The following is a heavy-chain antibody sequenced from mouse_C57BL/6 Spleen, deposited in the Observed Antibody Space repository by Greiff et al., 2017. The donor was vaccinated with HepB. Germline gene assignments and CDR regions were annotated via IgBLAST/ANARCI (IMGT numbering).Heavy chain of an antibody. CDR2: ISGGGGNT. V-gene: IGHV5-9*01. D-gene: IGHD2-4*01. CDR1: GFTFSSYT. Sequence: VQLKESGGGLVKPGGSLKLSCAASGFTFSSYTMSWVRQTPEKRLEWVATISGGGGNTYYPDSAKGRFTISRDNAKNSLYLQMSSLRSEDTALYYCARRGDYPFDYWGQGTTLTVSS. J-gene: IGHJ2*01. CDR3: ARRGDYPFDY.